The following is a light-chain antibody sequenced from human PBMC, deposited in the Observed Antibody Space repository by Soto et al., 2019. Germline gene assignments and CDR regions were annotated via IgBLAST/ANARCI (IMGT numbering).Light chain of an antibody. Sequence: IVLTQSPGTLSLSPGERATLSCRASQSVSSSYLAWYQQKPGQAPRLLIYGASSRATGIPDRFSGSWSGTDFTLTISRLEPEDFAVYYCQQYGSSLRTFGQGTKVESK. V-gene: IGKV3-20*01. CDR2: GAS. J-gene: IGKJ1*01. CDR1: QSVSSSY. CDR3: QQYGSSLRT.